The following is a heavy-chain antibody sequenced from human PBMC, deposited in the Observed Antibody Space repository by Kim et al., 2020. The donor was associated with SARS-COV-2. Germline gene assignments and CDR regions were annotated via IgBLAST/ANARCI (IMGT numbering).Heavy chain of an antibody. Sequence: ASVKVSCKASGYTFTSYGISWVRQAPGQGLEWMGWNSAYNGNTNYAQKLQGRVTMTTDTSTSTAYMELRSLRSDDTAVYYCASGFDSDYYFDYWGQGTLVTVSS. CDR2: NSAYNGNT. CDR3: ASGFDSDYYFDY. CDR1: GYTFTSYG. D-gene: IGHD3-9*01. V-gene: IGHV1-18*04. J-gene: IGHJ4*02.